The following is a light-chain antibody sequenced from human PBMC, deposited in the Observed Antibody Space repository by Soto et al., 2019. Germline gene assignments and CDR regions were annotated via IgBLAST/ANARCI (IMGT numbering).Light chain of an antibody. CDR3: SSYAGRNNYV. CDR2: EVS. V-gene: IGLV2-8*01. J-gene: IGLJ1*01. Sequence: QSALTQPPSASGSLGQSVTISCTGSSSDVGAFDSVSWYQQHPHKAPQIIIYEVSKRPSGVPHRFSGSKSGNTASLTVSGLQADDEADYFCSSYAGRNNYVFGTGTKLTVL. CDR1: SSDVGAFDS.